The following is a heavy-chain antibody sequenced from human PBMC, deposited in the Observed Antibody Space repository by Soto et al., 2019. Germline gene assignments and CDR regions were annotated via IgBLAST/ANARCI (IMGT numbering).Heavy chain of an antibody. CDR2: INPNSGGT. CDR1: GYTFTGYY. D-gene: IGHD6-19*01. V-gene: IGHV1-2*02. CDR3: ARTGYSSGWYGNWFDP. Sequence: ASVKVSCKASGYTFTGYYMHWVRQAPGQGLEWMGWINPNSGGTNYARKFQGRVTMTRDTSISTAYMELSRLRSDDTAVYYCARTGYSSGWYGNWFDPWGQGTLVTVSS. J-gene: IGHJ5*02.